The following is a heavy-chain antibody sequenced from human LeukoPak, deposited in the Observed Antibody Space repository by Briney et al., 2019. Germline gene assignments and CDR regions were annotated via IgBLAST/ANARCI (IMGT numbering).Heavy chain of an antibody. J-gene: IGHJ4*02. V-gene: IGHV3-30*18. Sequence: GGSLRLSCAASGFTFSSYGMHWVRQAPGKGLEWVAVISYDGSNKYYADSVKGRFTISRDNSKNTLYLQMNSLRAEDTAVYYCAKDVHRDSGWYLFDYWGQGTLVTVSS. CDR2: ISYDGSNK. CDR1: GFTFSSYG. CDR3: AKDVHRDSGWYLFDY. D-gene: IGHD6-19*01.